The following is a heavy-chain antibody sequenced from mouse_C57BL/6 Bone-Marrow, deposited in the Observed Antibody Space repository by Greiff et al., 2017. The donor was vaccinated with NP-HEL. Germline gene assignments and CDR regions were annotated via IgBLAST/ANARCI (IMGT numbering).Heavy chain of an antibody. CDR2: IHPSDSDT. CDR3: ATFYGNYFYAMDY. J-gene: IGHJ4*01. Sequence: QVQLKQPGAELVKPGASVKVSCKASGYTFTSYWMHWVKQRPGQGLEWIGRIHPSDSDTNYNQKFTGKATLTVDKSSSTAYMQLSSLTSEDSAVYYCATFYGNYFYAMDYWGQGTSVTVSS. CDR1: GYTFTSYW. V-gene: IGHV1-74*01. D-gene: IGHD2-10*01.